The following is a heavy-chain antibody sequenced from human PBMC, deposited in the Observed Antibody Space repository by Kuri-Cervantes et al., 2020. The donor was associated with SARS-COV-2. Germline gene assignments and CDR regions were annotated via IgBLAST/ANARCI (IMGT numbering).Heavy chain of an antibody. D-gene: IGHD2-8*01. Sequence: GSLRLSCTVSGYSISSGYYWGWIRQPPGKGLEWIGSIYHSGSTYYNPSLKSRVTISVDTSKNPFSLKLSSVTAADTAVYYCARDFNGFDYWGQGTLVTVSS. CDR1: GYSISSGYY. V-gene: IGHV4-38-2*02. CDR2: IYHSGST. CDR3: ARDFNGFDY. J-gene: IGHJ4*02.